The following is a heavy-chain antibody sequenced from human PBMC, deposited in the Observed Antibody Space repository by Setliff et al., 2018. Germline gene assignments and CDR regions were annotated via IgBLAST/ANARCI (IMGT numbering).Heavy chain of an antibody. CDR2: ISGSGGST. CDR3: ARAHTWSLPNDNSGYPGWFDP. V-gene: IGHV3-23*01. D-gene: IGHD3-22*01. Sequence: GGSLRLSCAASGFTFSSYAMSWVRQAPGKGLEWVSAISGSGGSTYYADSVKGRFTISRDNSKNTLYLQMNSLRAEDTAVYYCARAHTWSLPNDNSGYPGWFDPWGQGTLVTVSS. CDR1: GFTFSSYA. J-gene: IGHJ5*02.